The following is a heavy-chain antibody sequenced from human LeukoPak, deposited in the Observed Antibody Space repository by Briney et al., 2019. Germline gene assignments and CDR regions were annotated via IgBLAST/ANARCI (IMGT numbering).Heavy chain of an antibody. CDR2: IYTSGST. CDR3: AQSYYDFWSGPIGY. J-gene: IGHJ4*02. V-gene: IGHV4-4*07. CDR1: GSSISNYY. Sequence: PSETLSLTCTVSGSSISNYYWSWIRQPAGKGLEWIGRIYTSGSTNYNPSLKSRVTMSVDTFKNQFSLKLSSVTAADTAVYYCAQSYYDFWSGPIGYWGQGTLVTVSS. D-gene: IGHD3-3*01.